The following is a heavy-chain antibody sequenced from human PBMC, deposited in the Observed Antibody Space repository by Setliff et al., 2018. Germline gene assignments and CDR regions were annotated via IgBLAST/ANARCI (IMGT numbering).Heavy chain of an antibody. V-gene: IGHV4-39*07. CDR3: ARAPRYFDPTGSYSDY. Sequence: SETLSLTCTVSGASITNINYYWGLIRQPPGKGLEWIGSIFYSGRTFYNPSLKSRVSISVDKSKNQFSLKLSSVTAADTAVYYCARAPRYFDPTGSYSDYWGQGTLVTVSS. J-gene: IGHJ4*02. D-gene: IGHD3-9*01. CDR2: IFYSGRT. CDR1: GASITNINYY.